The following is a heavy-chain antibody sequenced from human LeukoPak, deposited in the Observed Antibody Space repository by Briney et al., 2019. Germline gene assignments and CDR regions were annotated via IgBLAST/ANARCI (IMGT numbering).Heavy chain of an antibody. D-gene: IGHD2-2*01. J-gene: IGHJ4*02. CDR3: AVLWSYCSSTSCSAFDY. Sequence: GGSLRLSCAASGFTFSNYGMHWVRQAPGKGLEWVAVIWYDGSNKYYVDSVKGRFTISRDNSKNTLYLQMNSLRAEDTAVYYCAVLWSYCSSTSCSAFDYWGQGTLVTVSS. CDR1: GFTFSNYG. V-gene: IGHV3-33*01. CDR2: IWYDGSNK.